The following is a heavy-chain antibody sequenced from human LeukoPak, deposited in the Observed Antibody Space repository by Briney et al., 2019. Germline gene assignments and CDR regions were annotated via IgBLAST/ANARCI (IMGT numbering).Heavy chain of an antibody. CDR2: IISSGSYM. CDR3: ATSRGSWPDYFDY. J-gene: IGHJ4*02. D-gene: IGHD6-13*01. CDR1: GFTFSSYS. Sequence: GGSLRLSCAASGFTFSSYSMNWVRQAPGKGLEWVSSIISSGSYMYYADSVKGRFTISRDNAKNLLYLQMNSLRAEDTAVYYCATSRGSWPDYFDYWGQGTLVTVSS. V-gene: IGHV3-21*01.